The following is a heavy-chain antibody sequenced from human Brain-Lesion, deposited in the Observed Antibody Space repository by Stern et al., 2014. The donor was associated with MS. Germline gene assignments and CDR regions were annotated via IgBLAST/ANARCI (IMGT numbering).Heavy chain of an antibody. V-gene: IGHV4-61*02. CDR1: GGSISSGGYY. CDR2: IFNSGST. J-gene: IGHJ6*02. D-gene: IGHD2-2*01. CDR3: ARGRVVPGFQYYGTDV. Sequence: QVQLVESGPGLVKPSQTLSLSCTVSGGSISSGGYYWSWIRQPAGKGLEWIGRIFNSGSTSYNPSLKSRVTISIDTSKNQFSLRLNSMTAADTAVYYCARGRVVPGFQYYGTDVWGQGTTVIVSS.